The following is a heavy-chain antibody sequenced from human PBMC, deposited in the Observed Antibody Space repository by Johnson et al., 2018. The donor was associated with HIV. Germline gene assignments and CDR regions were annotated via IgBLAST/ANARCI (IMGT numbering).Heavy chain of an antibody. CDR2: IYSGGRT. Sequence: VQLVESGGGLIQPGGSLRLSCAASGFTVSSNYMNWVRQAPGKGLEWVSVIYSGGRTYYADSVKGRFTISRDNSKNTLYLQMNSLRAEDTAVYYCARDKVGVSAFDIGGQGTMVTVSS. V-gene: IGHV3-53*01. CDR1: GFTVSSNY. J-gene: IGHJ3*02. D-gene: IGHD3-16*01. CDR3: ARDKVGVSAFDI.